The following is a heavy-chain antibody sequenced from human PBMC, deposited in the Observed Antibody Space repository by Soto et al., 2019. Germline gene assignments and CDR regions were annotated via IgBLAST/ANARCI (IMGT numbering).Heavy chain of an antibody. Sequence: GGSLRLSCAASGFTFSSYAMSWVRQAPGKGLEWVSAISGSGGSTYYADSVKGRFTISRDNSKNTLYLQMNSLRAEDTAVYYCAKDSGYFDWLSLTYFDYWGQGTLVTVSS. D-gene: IGHD3-9*01. CDR1: GFTFSSYA. CDR3: AKDSGYFDWLSLTYFDY. J-gene: IGHJ4*02. CDR2: ISGSGGST. V-gene: IGHV3-23*01.